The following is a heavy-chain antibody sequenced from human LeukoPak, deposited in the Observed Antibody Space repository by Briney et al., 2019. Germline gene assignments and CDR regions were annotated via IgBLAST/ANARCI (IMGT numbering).Heavy chain of an antibody. D-gene: IGHD3-22*01. CDR3: AKGSLDYYDSSGYYFDY. V-gene: IGHV3-23*01. J-gene: IGHJ4*02. Sequence: GGSPRLSCAASGFTFSSYAMSWVRQAPGKGLEWVSAISGSGGSTYYADSVKGRFTISRDNSKNTLYLQMNSLRAEDTAVYYCAKGSLDYYDSSGYYFDYWGQGTLVTVSS. CDR2: ISGSGGST. CDR1: GFTFSSYA.